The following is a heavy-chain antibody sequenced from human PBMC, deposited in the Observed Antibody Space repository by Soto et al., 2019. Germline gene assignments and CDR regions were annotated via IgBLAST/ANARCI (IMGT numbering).Heavy chain of an antibody. D-gene: IGHD5-18*01. J-gene: IGHJ4*02. V-gene: IGHV1-2*02. Sequence: ASVKVSCKTSGYTFTDYFAHWVRQAPGQGLEWMGWINPDSGYTNYAQRFQGRVTISTDTSISTSYMELRRLRSDDTAVYYCARGGSSYGYNYWGQGALGTVSS. CDR1: GYTFTDYF. CDR2: INPDSGYT. CDR3: ARGGSSYGYNY.